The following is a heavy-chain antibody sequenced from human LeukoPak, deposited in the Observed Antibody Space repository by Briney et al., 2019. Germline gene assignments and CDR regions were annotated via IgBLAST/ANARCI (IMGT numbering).Heavy chain of an antibody. Sequence: AASVKVSCKASGYTFTRYGISWVRQAPGQELEWMGWISAYNGNTNYAQKLQGRVTMTTDTSTSTAYMELRSLRSDDTAVYYCARVGYDILTGYSLYYYYYGMDVWGQGTTVTVSS. CDR1: GYTFTRYG. V-gene: IGHV1-18*01. CDR3: ARVGYDILTGYSLYYYYYGMDV. CDR2: ISAYNGNT. D-gene: IGHD3-9*01. J-gene: IGHJ6*02.